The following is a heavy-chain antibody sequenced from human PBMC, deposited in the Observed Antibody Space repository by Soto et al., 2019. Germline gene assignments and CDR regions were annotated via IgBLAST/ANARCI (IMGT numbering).Heavy chain of an antibody. D-gene: IGHD6-13*01. CDR2: INPNSGGT. Sequence: ASVRVSCKASGYTFTGYYMHWVRQAPGQGLEWMGWINPNSGGTNYAQKFQGRVTMTRDTSISTAYMELSRLRSDDTAVYYCARVGLPTAAGTGYFDYWGQGTLVTVSS. CDR3: ARVGLPTAAGTGYFDY. J-gene: IGHJ4*02. V-gene: IGHV1-2*02. CDR1: GYTFTGYY.